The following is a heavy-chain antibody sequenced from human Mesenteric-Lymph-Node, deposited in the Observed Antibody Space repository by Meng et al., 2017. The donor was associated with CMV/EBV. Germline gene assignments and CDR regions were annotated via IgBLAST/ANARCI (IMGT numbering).Heavy chain of an antibody. CDR3: AKTTRSSSVYYFDY. CDR1: GFTFSSYA. CDR2: INWNGDDL. D-gene: IGHD6-6*01. Sequence: GGSLRLSCAASGFTFSSYAMNWVRQAPGKGLEWVSGINWNGDDLAYVDSVKGRFTISRDNTKQSLYLQMNSLRPEDTAFYYCAKTTRSSSVYYFDYWGQGTLVTVSS. J-gene: IGHJ4*02. V-gene: IGHV3-9*01.